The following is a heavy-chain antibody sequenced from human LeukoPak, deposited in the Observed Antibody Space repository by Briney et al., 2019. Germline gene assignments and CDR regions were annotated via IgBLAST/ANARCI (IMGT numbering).Heavy chain of an antibody. V-gene: IGHV3-23*01. CDR2: ISGSGGST. Sequence: GGSLRLSCAASGFTFSSYAMSWVRQAPGKGLEWVSAISGSGGSTYYADSVKGRFTISRDNSKNTLYLQMNSLRAEDTAVYYCXXXXXXYXXWSGYLSGESDYWGQGTLVTVSS. CDR1: GFTFSSYA. J-gene: IGHJ4*02. CDR3: XXXXXXYXXWSGYLSGESDY. D-gene: IGHD3-3*01.